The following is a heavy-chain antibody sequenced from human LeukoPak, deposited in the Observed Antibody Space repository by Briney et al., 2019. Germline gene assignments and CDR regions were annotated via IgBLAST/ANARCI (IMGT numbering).Heavy chain of an antibody. D-gene: IGHD5-24*01. CDR1: GFTFSDYY. V-gene: IGHV3-11*01. J-gene: IGHJ6*02. CDR3: ARGGGYNYYYYYGMDV. Sequence: GGSLRLSCAASGFTFSDYYMSWIRQAPGKGLEWVSYISSSGSTIYYADSVKGRFTISRDNAKNSLYLQMNSLRAEDTAAYYCARGGGYNYYYYYGMDVWGQGTTVTVSS. CDR2: ISSSGSTI.